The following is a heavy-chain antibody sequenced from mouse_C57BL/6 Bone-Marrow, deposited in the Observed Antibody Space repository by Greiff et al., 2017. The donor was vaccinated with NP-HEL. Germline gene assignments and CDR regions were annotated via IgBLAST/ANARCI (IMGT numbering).Heavy chain of an antibody. D-gene: IGHD1-1*01. CDR3: GREGVITTVVGTWYFDV. CDR1: GFTFNTYA. CDR2: LRSKSSNYAT. Sequence: EVQLVESGGGLVQPKGSLKLSCAASGFTFNTYAMHWVRQAPGKGLEWVARLRSKSSNYATYYADSVKDRFTISRDYSPSMLYLHMNNLKTEDTAMYYCGREGVITTVVGTWYFDVWGTGTTVTVSS. J-gene: IGHJ1*03. V-gene: IGHV10-3*01.